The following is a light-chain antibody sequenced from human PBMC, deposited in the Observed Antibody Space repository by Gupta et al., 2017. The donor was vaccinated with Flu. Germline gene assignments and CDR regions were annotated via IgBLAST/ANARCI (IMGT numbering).Light chain of an antibody. CDR3: QHYTTLALT. CDR2: DAS. J-gene: IGKJ4*01. CDR1: QDIRTW. Sequence: IKMTQSPSSLSASVGDRVTITWRASQDIRTWLAWYQQKPEEAPKSLIYDASNLLSAVPSRFSAGASVTDFTLSIRSRHLEDFATHYCQHYTTLALTFGGGTKVEIK. V-gene: IGKV1D-16*01.